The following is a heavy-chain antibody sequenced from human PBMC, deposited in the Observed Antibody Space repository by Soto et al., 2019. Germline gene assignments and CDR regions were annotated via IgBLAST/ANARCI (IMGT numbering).Heavy chain of an antibody. J-gene: IGHJ4*01. CDR2: VNHSGSA. D-gene: IGHD6-6*01. V-gene: IGHV4-34*01. Sequence: SETLSLTCAVYGGSFNVYYWSWIRQPPGKGLEWIGEVNHSGSASYSPSLKSRATISVETSKNQFSLKLSSVTAADTAVYYCARKRRGTYSSSPFDYWGHGTLVTVSS. CDR3: ARKRRGTYSSSPFDY. CDR1: GGSFNVYY.